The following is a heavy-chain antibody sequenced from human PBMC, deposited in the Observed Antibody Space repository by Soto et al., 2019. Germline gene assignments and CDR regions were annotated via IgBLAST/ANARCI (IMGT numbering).Heavy chain of an antibody. J-gene: IGHJ4*02. CDR1: GFTFSSYS. CDR3: AIVGYSSSWFGPFDY. D-gene: IGHD6-13*01. Sequence: GGSLRLSCAASGFTFSSYSMNWVRQAPGKGLEWVSSISSSSSYIYYADSVKGRFTISRDNAKNSLYLQMNSLRAEDTAVYYCAIVGYSSSWFGPFDYWGQGTLVTVSS. V-gene: IGHV3-21*01. CDR2: ISSSSSYI.